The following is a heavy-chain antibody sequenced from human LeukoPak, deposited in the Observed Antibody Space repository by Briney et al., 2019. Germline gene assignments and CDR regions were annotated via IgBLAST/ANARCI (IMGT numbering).Heavy chain of an antibody. Sequence: PGGSLRLSCAASGFTFSSYAMSWVRQAPGKGLQWVSAISVSGGSTYYAASVKGRFTISRDNSKNTLYLQMNSLRAEDTAVYHCAKDIRSSGWSKYSDYWGQGTLVTVSS. CDR2: ISVSGGST. CDR1: GFTFSSYA. V-gene: IGHV3-23*01. J-gene: IGHJ4*02. CDR3: AKDIRSSGWSKYSDY. D-gene: IGHD6-19*01.